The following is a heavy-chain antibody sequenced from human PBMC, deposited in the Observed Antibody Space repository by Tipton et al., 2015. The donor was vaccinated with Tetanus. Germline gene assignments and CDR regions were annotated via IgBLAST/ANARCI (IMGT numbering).Heavy chain of an antibody. J-gene: IGHJ5*01. CDR3: ARRGEARANWFDS. V-gene: IGHV3-21*01. D-gene: IGHD2-21*01. CDR1: GFSFSNYK. CDR2: ISSTSRYI. Sequence: FLRLSCEVSGFSFSNYKMNWVRQGPGRGLEWVSSISSTSRYINYADSVKGRFTISRDNAKNSLFLEMNSLRADDTAVYYCARRGEARANWFDSWGQGTLVTVSS.